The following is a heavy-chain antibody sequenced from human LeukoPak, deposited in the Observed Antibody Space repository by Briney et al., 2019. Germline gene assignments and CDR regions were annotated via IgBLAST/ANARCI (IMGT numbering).Heavy chain of an antibody. D-gene: IGHD5-18*01. V-gene: IGHV3-13*01. CDR1: GFTFSSYD. CDR3: ARDHGYSYDHYWYFDL. Sequence: GGSLRLSCAASGFTFSSYDMHWVRQATGKGLEWVSAIGTAGDTYYPGSVKGRFTISRENAKNSLYLQMNSLRAGDTAVYYCARDHGYSYDHYWYFDLWGRGTLVTVSS. J-gene: IGHJ2*01. CDR2: IGTAGDT.